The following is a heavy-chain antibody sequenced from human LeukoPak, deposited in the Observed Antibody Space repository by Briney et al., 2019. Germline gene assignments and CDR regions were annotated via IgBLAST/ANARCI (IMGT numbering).Heavy chain of an antibody. J-gene: IGHJ6*03. CDR1: GFTFSSYW. CDR2: IKEDGSQK. Sequence: GGSLRLSCAASGFTFSSYWMSWVRQAPGKGLEWVASIKEDGSQKYYVDSVKGRFTISRDNAKNSLYLQMNSLRAEDTAVYYCAREHSGYDFPGRDYYYMDVWGKGTTVTVSS. V-gene: IGHV3-7*01. CDR3: AREHSGYDFPGRDYYYMDV. D-gene: IGHD5-12*01.